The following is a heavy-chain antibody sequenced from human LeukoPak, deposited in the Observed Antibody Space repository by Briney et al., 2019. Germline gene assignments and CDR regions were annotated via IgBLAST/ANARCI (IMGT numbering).Heavy chain of an antibody. J-gene: IGHJ4*02. V-gene: IGHV3-23*01. CDR3: AKRPGYSSSWYFDY. D-gene: IGHD6-13*01. CDR2: ITSSGSNT. CDR1: GFTFSTYA. Sequence: GGSLRLSCAASGFTFSTYAMSWVRQAPGKGLEWVSAITSSGSNTLYANSVKGRFTISRDNSKNTLYLQMNSLRAEDTAVYYCAKRPGYSSSWYFDYWGQGTLVTVS.